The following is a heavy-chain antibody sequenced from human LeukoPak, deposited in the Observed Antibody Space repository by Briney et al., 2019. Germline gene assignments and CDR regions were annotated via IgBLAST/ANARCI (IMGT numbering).Heavy chain of an antibody. D-gene: IGHD6-13*01. J-gene: IGHJ4*02. V-gene: IGHV3-21*01. CDR3: ARAYSSSWYVNY. Sequence: GRSLRLSCAASGFTFSSYSMNWVRQAPGKGLEWVSSISSSSSYIYYADSVRGRFTISRDNAKNSLYLQMNSLRAEDTAVYYCARAYSSSWYVNYWGQGTLVTVSS. CDR2: ISSSSSYI. CDR1: GFTFSSYS.